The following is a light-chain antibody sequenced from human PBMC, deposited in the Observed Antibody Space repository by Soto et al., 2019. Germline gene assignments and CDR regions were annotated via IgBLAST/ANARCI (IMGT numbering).Light chain of an antibody. CDR1: SSNIGAGFD. V-gene: IGLV1-40*01. Sequence: QSVLTQPPSVSGAPGQRVTISCTGSSSNIGAGFDVHWYQHLPGAAPKLLIYLNTNRPSGVPDRFSGSKSGTSASLSISGLLSADEADYYCAVWDDGLNGWVFGGGTKLTVL. J-gene: IGLJ3*02. CDR2: LNT. CDR3: AVWDDGLNGWV.